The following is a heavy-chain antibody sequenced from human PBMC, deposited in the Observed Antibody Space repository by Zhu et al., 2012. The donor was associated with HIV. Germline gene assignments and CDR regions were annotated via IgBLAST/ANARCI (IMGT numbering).Heavy chain of an antibody. J-gene: IGHJ4*02. CDR2: ILGTGTT. CDR3: ARARGVAGTGYFDF. V-gene: IGHV4-4*07. D-gene: IGHD6-19*01. CDR1: GGSISNYY. Sequence: QVHLQESGPGLVKPSETLSLTCTVSGGSISNYYWTWMRQPAGKGLEWIGRILGTGTTYYNPSLESRVTMSVDTSKNQFSLKVTSVTAADTAIYYCARARGVAGTGYFDFWGQGISGHRLL.